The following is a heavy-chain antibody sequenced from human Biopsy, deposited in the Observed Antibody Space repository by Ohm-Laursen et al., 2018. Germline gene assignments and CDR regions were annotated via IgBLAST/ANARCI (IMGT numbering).Heavy chain of an antibody. CDR2: ISEGGST. J-gene: IGHJ2*01. CDR1: GASFSGDY. Sequence: TLSLTCTVSGASFSGDYWSWICQSPGRGLEWIGSISEGGSTYYNPSLRGRVTISVDASKNQFSLKLSSVTAADTAVYYCVRVSVTAYTLPRWFFDLWGRGTLVTVSS. V-gene: IGHV4-59*01. D-gene: IGHD2-21*02. CDR3: VRVSVTAYTLPRWFFDL.